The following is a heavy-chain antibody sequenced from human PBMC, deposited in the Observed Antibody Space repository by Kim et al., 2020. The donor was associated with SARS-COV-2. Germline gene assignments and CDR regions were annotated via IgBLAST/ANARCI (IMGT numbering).Heavy chain of an antibody. V-gene: IGHV3-48*03. J-gene: IGHJ4*02. Sequence: ADSVKGRFTISRDNAKNSLYLQMNSLRAEDTAVYYCARGNGDLREVYFDYWGQGTLVTVSS. CDR3: ARGNGDLREVYFDY. D-gene: IGHD4-17*01.